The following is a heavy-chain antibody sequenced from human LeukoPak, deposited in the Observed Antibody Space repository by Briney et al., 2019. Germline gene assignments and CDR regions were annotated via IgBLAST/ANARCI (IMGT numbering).Heavy chain of an antibody. CDR3: ARESSGGSYCDS. D-gene: IGHD1-26*01. J-gene: IGHJ4*02. Sequence: SETLSLTCTVSGGSISSYYWSWIRQPPGKGLEWIGYIYHSGSSNYNLSLKSRLTMSVDTSKNQFSMKLTSVTAADTAVYYCARESSGGSYCDSWGRGILVTVSS. CDR2: IYHSGSS. CDR1: GGSISSYY. V-gene: IGHV4-59*01.